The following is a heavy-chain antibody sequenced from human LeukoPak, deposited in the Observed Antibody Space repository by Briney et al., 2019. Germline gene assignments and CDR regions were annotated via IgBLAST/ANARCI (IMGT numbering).Heavy chain of an antibody. CDR1: GGTFSSYA. CDR2: IIPIFGTA. Sequence: SVKVSCKASGGTFSSYAISWVRQAPGQGLEWMGGIIPIFGTANYAQKFQGRVTITADESTSTAYMELSSLRSEDTAVYYCARDNSGAKVDSSGLDYWGQGTLVTVSS. D-gene: IGHD3-22*01. V-gene: IGHV1-69*13. CDR3: ARDNSGAKVDSSGLDY. J-gene: IGHJ4*02.